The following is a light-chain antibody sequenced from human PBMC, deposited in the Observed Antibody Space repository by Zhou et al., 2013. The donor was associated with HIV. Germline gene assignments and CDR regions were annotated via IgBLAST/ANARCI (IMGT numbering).Light chain of an antibody. J-gene: IGLJ2*01. CDR1: SSNIGAGYD. CDR3: QSYDSSLSVV. Sequence: QSVLTQPPSVSGAPGQRVTISCTGSSSNIGAGYDVHWYQQLPGTAPKLLIYVNNNRPSGVPDRFSGSKSGTSASLAITGLQAEDEADYYCQSYDSSLSVVFGGGTRLTV. CDR2: VNN. V-gene: IGLV1-40*01.